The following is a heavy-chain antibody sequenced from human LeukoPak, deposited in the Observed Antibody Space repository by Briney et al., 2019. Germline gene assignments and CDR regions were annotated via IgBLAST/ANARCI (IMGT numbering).Heavy chain of an antibody. CDR3: ARDEGYGSGSYYRYSWFDP. D-gene: IGHD3-10*01. J-gene: IGHJ5*02. V-gene: IGHV4-59*05. CDR2: IYYSGST. Sequence: SETLSLTCKVSGVSITTYYWSWIRQSPGKGLEWIGSIYYSGSTYYNPSLKSRVTISVDTSKNQFSLKLSSVTAADTAVYYCARDEGYGSGSYYRYSWFDPWGQGTLVTVSS. CDR1: GVSITTYY.